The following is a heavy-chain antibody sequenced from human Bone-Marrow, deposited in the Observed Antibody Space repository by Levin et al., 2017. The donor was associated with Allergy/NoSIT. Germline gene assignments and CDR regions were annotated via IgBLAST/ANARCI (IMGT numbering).Heavy chain of an antibody. D-gene: IGHD4-17*01. CDR2: IYHGGRT. CDR1: GGSISSSTW. J-gene: IGHJ4*02. CDR3: ARDPLDYGTNSGNY. V-gene: IGHV4-4*02. Sequence: SETLSLTCTVSGGSISSSTWWSWVRQSQGKGLEWIGEIYHGGRTNYNPSLKSRVSMSVDKSKSQFSLKLSSVTAADTAVYYCARDPLDYGTNSGNYWGQGTLVTVSS.